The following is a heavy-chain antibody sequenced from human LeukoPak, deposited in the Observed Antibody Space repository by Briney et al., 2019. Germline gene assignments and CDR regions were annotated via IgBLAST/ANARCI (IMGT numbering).Heavy chain of an antibody. D-gene: IGHD3-22*01. J-gene: IGHJ4*02. CDR1: GFTFSSYA. V-gene: IGHV3-30-3*01. CDR2: ISYDGSNK. CDR3: ARDVSITMIVLGNYFDY. Sequence: PGGSLRLSCAASGFTFSSYAMHWVRQAPGKGLEWVAVISYDGSNKYYADSVKGRFTISRDNSKNTLCLQMNSLRAEDTAVYYCARDVSITMIVLGNYFDYWGQGTLVTVSS.